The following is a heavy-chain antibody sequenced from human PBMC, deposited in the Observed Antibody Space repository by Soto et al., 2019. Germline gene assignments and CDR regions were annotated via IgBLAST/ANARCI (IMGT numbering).Heavy chain of an antibody. Sequence: PGGSLRLSSAASGFTFSSYGMHWVRQAPGKGLEWVAVICASGSNKHYADSVKGRFTISRDNSKNTLYLQMNSLRAEDTAVYYCAKGRDAPEYFQHWGQGTLVTVSS. V-gene: IGHV3-33*06. J-gene: IGHJ1*01. D-gene: IGHD2-21*02. CDR2: ICASGSNK. CDR1: GFTFSSYG. CDR3: AKGRDAPEYFQH.